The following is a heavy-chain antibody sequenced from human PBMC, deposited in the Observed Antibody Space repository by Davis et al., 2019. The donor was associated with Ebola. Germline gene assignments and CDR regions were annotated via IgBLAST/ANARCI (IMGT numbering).Heavy chain of an antibody. Sequence: MPSETLSLTCAVYGGSFSGYYWSWIRQPPGKGLEWIGEIYHSGSTNYNPSLKSRVTISVDKSKNQFSLKLSSVTAADTAVYYCARGDFWNYYYYGMDVWGQGTTVTVSS. CDR1: GGSFSGYY. J-gene: IGHJ6*02. CDR2: IYHSGST. CDR3: ARGDFWNYYYYGMDV. D-gene: IGHD3-3*01. V-gene: IGHV4-34*01.